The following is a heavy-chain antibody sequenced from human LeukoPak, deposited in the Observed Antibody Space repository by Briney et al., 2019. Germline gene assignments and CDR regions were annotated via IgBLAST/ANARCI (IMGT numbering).Heavy chain of an antibody. D-gene: IGHD3-22*01. Sequence: SETLSLTCTVSGGSISSYYWSWIRQPPGKGLEWIGYIYYSGSTNYNPSLKSRVTISVDTSKNQFSLKLSSVTAADTAVYYCARHTSGDYYDSSGYYPYYFDYWGQGTLVTVSS. CDR3: ARHTSGDYYDSSGYYPYYFDY. CDR2: IYYSGST. J-gene: IGHJ4*02. V-gene: IGHV4-59*08. CDR1: GGSISSYY.